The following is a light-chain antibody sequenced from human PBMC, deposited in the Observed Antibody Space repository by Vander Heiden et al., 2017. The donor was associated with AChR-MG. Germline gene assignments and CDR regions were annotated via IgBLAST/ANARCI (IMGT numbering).Light chain of an antibody. CDR2: DAS. J-gene: IGKJ4*01. V-gene: IGKV1-33*01. CDR3: QQYDNLPLT. Sequence: DIPITPSPSSLSASVGDRVTITCQASQDISNYLNWYQQKPGKAPKLLIYDASNLETGVPSRFSGSGSGTDFTFTISSLQPEDIATYYCQQYDNLPLTFGGGTKVEIK. CDR1: QDISNY.